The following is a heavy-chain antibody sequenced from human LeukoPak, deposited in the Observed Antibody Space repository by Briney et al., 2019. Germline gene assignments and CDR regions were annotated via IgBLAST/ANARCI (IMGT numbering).Heavy chain of an antibody. V-gene: IGHV3-7*03. CDR1: GFTFSSYW. CDR3: ARGPKGYCSSTSCHGRWFDP. CDR2: IKQDGSEK. Sequence: GSLRLSCAASGFTFSSYWMSWVRQAPGKGLEWVANIKQDGSEKYYVDSVKGRFTISRDNAKNSLYLQMNSLRAEDTAVYYCARGPKGYCSSTSCHGRWFDPWGQGTLVTVSS. J-gene: IGHJ5*02. D-gene: IGHD2-2*01.